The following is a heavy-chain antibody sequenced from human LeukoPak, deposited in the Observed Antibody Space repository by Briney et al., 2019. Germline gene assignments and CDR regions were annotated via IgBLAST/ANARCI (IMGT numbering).Heavy chain of an antibody. CDR3: ARDLHCGGDCYPLTY. J-gene: IGHJ4*02. V-gene: IGHV3-21*05. CDR2: ISYTTTDI. CDR1: GFSFSDYS. D-gene: IGHD2-21*01. Sequence: GGSLRLSCAASGFSFSDYSMNWVRQVPGKGLEWVAYISYTTTDIFYADSVKGRFTISRDNAENSLYLQMNSLRADDTAVYYCARDLHCGGDCYPLTYWGQGTMVTVSS.